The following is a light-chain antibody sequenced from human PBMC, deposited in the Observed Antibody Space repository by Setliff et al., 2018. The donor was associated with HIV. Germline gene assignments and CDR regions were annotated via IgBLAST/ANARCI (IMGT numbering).Light chain of an antibody. J-gene: IGLJ1*01. Sequence: QSVLTQPPSASGTPGQRITISCSGRSSNIRINSATWYQQVPGTAPKLLIYSNDQWPSGVPDRFSGSKSGTSASLATSGLQSEDGADYYCAAWDDSLNGYVFGSGTKVTVL. CDR3: AAWDDSLNGYV. CDR1: SSNIRINS. V-gene: IGLV1-44*01. CDR2: SND.